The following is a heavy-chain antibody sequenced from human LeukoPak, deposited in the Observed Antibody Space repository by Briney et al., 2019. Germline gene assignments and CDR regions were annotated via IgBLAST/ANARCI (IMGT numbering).Heavy chain of an antibody. CDR1: GYTFSYFG. J-gene: IGHJ4*02. V-gene: IGHV1-18*01. CDR3: ARGLDAAAGLANFDH. CDR2: ISGYNGNT. D-gene: IGHD6-25*01. Sequence: ASVKVSCKASGYTFSYFGINWVRQAPGQGLEWMGWISGYNGNTNSAQKFQGRLTMTTDAATSTVYVELRSLRSDDAAVYYCARGLDAAAGLANFDHWGQGTLVTVSS.